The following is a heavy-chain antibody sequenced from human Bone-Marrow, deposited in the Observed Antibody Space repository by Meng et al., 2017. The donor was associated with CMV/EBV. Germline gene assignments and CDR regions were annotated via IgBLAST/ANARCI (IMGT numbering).Heavy chain of an antibody. V-gene: IGHV4-61*01. Sequence: SEPLSLTCTVSGDSVSSGNYYWSWIRQPPGKGLEWIGYIYSSGSTNYNPSLKSRVTISVDTSKNRFSLRLSSVTAADTAVYYCARSDSSSPGGDYWGQGTLVTVSS. CDR2: IYSSGST. D-gene: IGHD3-22*01. CDR1: GDSVSSGNYY. J-gene: IGHJ4*02. CDR3: ARSDSSSPGGDY.